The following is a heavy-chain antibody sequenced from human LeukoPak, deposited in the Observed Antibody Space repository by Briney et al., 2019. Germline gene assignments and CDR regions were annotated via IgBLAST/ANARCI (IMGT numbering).Heavy chain of an antibody. CDR2: IHSSGST. V-gene: IGHV4-59*01. Sequence: SETLSLTCTVSGGSISGYYWSWVRQPPGKGLEWIAFIHSSGSTNYNPSLNSRATISADMSRNQFPLNLRSVTGADTAVYHCVRDRSRGYYYFDYWGQGTLVTVSS. D-gene: IGHD6-13*01. J-gene: IGHJ4*02. CDR3: VRDRSRGYYYFDY. CDR1: GGSISGYY.